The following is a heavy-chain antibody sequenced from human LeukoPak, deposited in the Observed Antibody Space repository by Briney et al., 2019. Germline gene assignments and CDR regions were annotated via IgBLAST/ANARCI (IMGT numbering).Heavy chain of an antibody. Sequence: PSETLSLTCAVYGGSFSGYYWSWIRQPPGKGLEWIGEINHSGSTNYNPSLKSRVTISVDTSKNQFSLKLSSVTAADTAVYYCARGLTSDFWSGYPSYYFDYWGQGTLVTVSS. V-gene: IGHV4-34*01. J-gene: IGHJ4*02. CDR2: INHSGST. CDR1: GGSFSGYY. CDR3: ARGLTSDFWSGYPSYYFDY. D-gene: IGHD3-3*01.